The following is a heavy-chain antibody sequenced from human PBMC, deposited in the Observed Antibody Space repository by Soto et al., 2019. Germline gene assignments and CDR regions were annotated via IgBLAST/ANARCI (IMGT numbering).Heavy chain of an antibody. J-gene: IGHJ4*02. D-gene: IGHD5-12*01. CDR2: INPSGGST. CDR3: ARDAQIGHGYSAYHTY. CDR1: GYSLTSHY. Sequence: GASVKVSCKAPGYSLTSHYIHWVRQAPGQGLEWVGLINPSGGSTTYAQKFQGRVTMTRDTSTSTVYMELNSLRSEDTAVYFCARDAQIGHGYSAYHTYWGQGTLVTVSS. V-gene: IGHV1-46*01.